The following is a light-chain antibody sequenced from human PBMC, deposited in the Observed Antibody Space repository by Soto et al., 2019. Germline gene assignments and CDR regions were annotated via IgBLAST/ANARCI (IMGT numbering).Light chain of an antibody. CDR2: GAS. V-gene: IGKV1-9*01. CDR3: QQLNTYPIT. J-gene: IGKJ5*01. Sequence: IQLTQSPSSLSASVGDRVTITCRASQGIRSYLAWYQQKPGKAPKLLIYGASTLEGGVPFRFSGSGSGTDFTLTISSLQPEDFATYYCQQLNTYPITFGQGTRLEIK. CDR1: QGIRSY.